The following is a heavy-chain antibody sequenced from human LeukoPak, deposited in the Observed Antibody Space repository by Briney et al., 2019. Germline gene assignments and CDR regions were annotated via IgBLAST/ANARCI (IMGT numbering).Heavy chain of an antibody. J-gene: IGHJ4*02. CDR2: ISYDGSNK. CDR1: GYTFSSYA. CDR3: ARVQGRYSYGSGFDY. D-gene: IGHD5-18*01. V-gene: IGHV3-30*04. Sequence: GGSLRLSCAASGYTFSSYAMHWVRQAPGKGLEWVAVISYDGSNKYYADSVKGRFTISRDNSKNTLYLQMNSLRAEDTAVYYCARVQGRYSYGSGFDYWGQGTLVTVSS.